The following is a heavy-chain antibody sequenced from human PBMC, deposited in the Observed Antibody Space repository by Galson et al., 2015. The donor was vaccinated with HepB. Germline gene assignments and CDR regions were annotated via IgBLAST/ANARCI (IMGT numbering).Heavy chain of an antibody. J-gene: IGHJ4*02. D-gene: IGHD4-11*01. CDR3: AKGQYSNYVRNYFDY. CDR1: GFTFDDYA. Sequence: SLRLSCAASGFTFDDYAMHWVRQAPGKGLEWVSGISWNSGSIGYADSVKGRFTISRDNAKNSLYLQMNSLRAEDTALYYCAKGQYSNYVRNYFDYWGQGTLVTVSS. CDR2: ISWNSGSI. V-gene: IGHV3-9*01.